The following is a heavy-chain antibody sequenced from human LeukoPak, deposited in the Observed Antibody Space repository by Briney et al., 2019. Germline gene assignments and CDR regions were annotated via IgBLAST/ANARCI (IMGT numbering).Heavy chain of an antibody. CDR1: GGSFSGYY. J-gene: IGHJ6*03. V-gene: IGHV4-34*01. CDR2: INHSGST. CDR3: ARLSTVVYYYYYMDV. D-gene: IGHD4-23*01. Sequence: SETLSLTCAVYGGSFSGYYWSWIRQPPGKGLEWIGEINHSGSTNYNPSLKSRVTISVDTSKNQFSLKLRSVTAADTAVYYCARLSTVVYYYYYMDVWGKGTTVTISS.